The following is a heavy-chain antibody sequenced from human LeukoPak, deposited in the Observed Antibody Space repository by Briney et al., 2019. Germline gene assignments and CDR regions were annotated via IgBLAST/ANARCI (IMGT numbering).Heavy chain of an antibody. Sequence: GGSLRLSCSASGFTFSSYEMNWARQAPGKGLEWVSYISGSGSSRYYADSVKGRFTISRDNTRNSLYLQMDSLRAEDTALYYCARVEQQLVRGYWGQGTLVTVSS. D-gene: IGHD6-13*01. CDR1: GFTFSSYE. V-gene: IGHV3-48*03. CDR2: ISGSGSSR. CDR3: ARVEQQLVRGY. J-gene: IGHJ4*02.